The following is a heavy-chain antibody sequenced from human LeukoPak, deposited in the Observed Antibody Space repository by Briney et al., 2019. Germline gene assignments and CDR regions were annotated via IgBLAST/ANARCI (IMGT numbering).Heavy chain of an antibody. CDR2: IYYSGST. J-gene: IGHJ4*02. Sequence: SETLSLTCTVSGGSISSSSYYWGWIRQPPGKGLEWIGSIYYSGSTYYNPSLKSRVTISVDTSKNQFSLKLSSVTAADTAVYYCARLVVVVAAAHVSFFDYWGKGTLVTVSS. V-gene: IGHV4-39*01. CDR3: ARLVVVVAAAHVSFFDY. D-gene: IGHD2-2*01. CDR1: GGSISSSSYY.